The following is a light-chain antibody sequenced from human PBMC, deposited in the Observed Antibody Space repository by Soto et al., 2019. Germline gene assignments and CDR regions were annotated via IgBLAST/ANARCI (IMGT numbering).Light chain of an antibody. CDR1: QSISSNY. Sequence: VLTQSPGTLSLSPGERATISCRASQSISSNYLACYQHKPRQAPLLLIYGASSRATGIPHRFIGSGAGRDFTLLISRLEPDDCGVFYCLQYGNSFPHPFGQGTRLEIK. J-gene: IGKJ2*01. CDR3: LQYGNSFPHP. V-gene: IGKV3-20*01. CDR2: GAS.